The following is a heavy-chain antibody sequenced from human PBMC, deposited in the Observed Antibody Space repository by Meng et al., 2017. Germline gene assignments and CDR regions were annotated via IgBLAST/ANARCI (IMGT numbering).Heavy chain of an antibody. CDR1: GYLLTSYD. V-gene: IGHV1-8*01. D-gene: IGHD4-11*01. CDR2: VNPINGKT. CDR3: ARGGDYSSWDY. Sequence: QGQLVQSGAEVKKPGASVKVSCKPSGYLLTSYDINWIRQAPGQGLEWMGWVNPINGKTGYAQKFQGRLTMTRDTSIRTAYMELSSLKSEDTAIYYCARGGDYSSWDYWGQGTLVTVSS. J-gene: IGHJ4*02.